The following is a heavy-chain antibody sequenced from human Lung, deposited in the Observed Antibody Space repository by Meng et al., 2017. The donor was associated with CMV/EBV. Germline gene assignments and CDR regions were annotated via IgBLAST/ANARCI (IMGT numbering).Heavy chain of an antibody. D-gene: IGHD2-2*01. Sequence: KVSXKGSGYSFTSYWIAWGRQMPGKGLEWMGLIYPGDSDTTYSPSFQGRVTISADKSISTTYLQWSSLKASDTTIYYCARQLDTSTWDNWFDPWRQGXLVTVSS. J-gene: IGHJ5*02. CDR1: GYSFTSYW. CDR3: ARQLDTSTWDNWFDP. CDR2: IYPGDSDT. V-gene: IGHV5-51*01.